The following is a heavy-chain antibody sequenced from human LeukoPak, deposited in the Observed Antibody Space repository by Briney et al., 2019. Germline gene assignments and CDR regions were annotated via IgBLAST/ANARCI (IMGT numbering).Heavy chain of an antibody. CDR2: IIWRGGST. V-gene: IGHV3-23*01. Sequence: GGSLRLSCGPSGLPSCIQAISWVREAPGETLECVSSIIWRGGSTYYADSVKSRFTISRDNSKNTLYLQMNSLRAEDTAVYYCAKRDSSGYYYSIDYWGQGPLVTVSS. D-gene: IGHD3-22*01. J-gene: IGHJ4*02. CDR1: GLPSCIQA. CDR3: AKRDSSGYYYSIDY.